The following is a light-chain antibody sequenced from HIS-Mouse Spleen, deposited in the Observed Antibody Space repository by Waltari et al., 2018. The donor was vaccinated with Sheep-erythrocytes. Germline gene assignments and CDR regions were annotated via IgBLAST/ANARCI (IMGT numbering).Light chain of an antibody. CDR1: SSYVGGYNY. V-gene: IGLV2-11*01. CDR3: CSYAGSYNHV. Sequence: QSALTQPRPVSGSPGQSVTIACPGTSSYVGGYNYVSRYQQHPGKAPKLMIYDVSKRPSGVPDRFSGSKSGNTASLTISGPQAEDEADYYCCSYAGSYNHVFATGTKVTVL. J-gene: IGLJ1*01. CDR2: DVS.